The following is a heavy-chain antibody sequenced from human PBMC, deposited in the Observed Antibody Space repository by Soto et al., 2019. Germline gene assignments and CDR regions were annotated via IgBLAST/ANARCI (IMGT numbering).Heavy chain of an antibody. CDR2: FYIGGNT. CDR3: ARGGSYYVDYGLDV. J-gene: IGHJ6*02. V-gene: IGHV3-53*01. Sequence: GGSLRLSCAASGFTVSSNYVSWVRQAPGKGLEWVSIFYIGGNTYYADSVKGRFTISRDISKNTLYLQMNSLRVEDTAVYYCARGGSYYVDYGLDVWGQGTTVTVS. CDR1: GFTVSSNY. D-gene: IGHD1-26*01.